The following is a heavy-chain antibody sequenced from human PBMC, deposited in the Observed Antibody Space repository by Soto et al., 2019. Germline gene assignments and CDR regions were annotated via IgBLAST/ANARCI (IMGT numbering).Heavy chain of an antibody. CDR2: ISPFNGNT. J-gene: IGHJ6*02. CDR3: ARVDYLRIPDYGMDV. V-gene: IGHV1-18*01. D-gene: IGHD4-17*01. CDR1: GYPFTHYG. Sequence: ASVKVSCKSSGYPFTHYGITWIRQAPGQGLEWMGCISPFNGNTNYGQTLQGRVTLTTETSMSTVYMELRSLRSEDTAVYYCARVDYLRIPDYGMDVWGQGTTVTVSS.